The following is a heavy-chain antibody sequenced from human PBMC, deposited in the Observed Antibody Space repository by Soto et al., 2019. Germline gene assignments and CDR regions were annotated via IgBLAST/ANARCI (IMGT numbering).Heavy chain of an antibody. V-gene: IGHV1-69*01. CDR2: IIPVFDTR. Sequence: QVHLVQSGAEMKKPGYSAKVSCKASRGTFSSYGISWLRQAPGQGLEWMGGIIPVFDTRNYAQKFQGRVTITADASTGTAYMELSSLRSDDTAMYYCASPKVLGAYSSGWYRDPFDIWGQGTMVTVSS. CDR1: RGTFSSYG. D-gene: IGHD6-19*01. J-gene: IGHJ3*02. CDR3: ASPKVLGAYSSGWYRDPFDI.